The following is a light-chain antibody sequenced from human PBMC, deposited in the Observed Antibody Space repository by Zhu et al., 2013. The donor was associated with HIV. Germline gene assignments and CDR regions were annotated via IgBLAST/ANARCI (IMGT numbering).Light chain of an antibody. J-gene: IGKJ3*01. CDR1: QSISNY. Sequence: DIQMTQSPSSLSASVGDRVAITCRASQSISNYLNWYQQKPGKAPKLLIHGASSLQSGVPSRFSGSGSGTEFTLTISSLQPDDFATYYCQQLNSYPFTFGPGTKVDIK. CDR2: GAS. CDR3: QQLNSYPFT. V-gene: IGKV1-17*01.